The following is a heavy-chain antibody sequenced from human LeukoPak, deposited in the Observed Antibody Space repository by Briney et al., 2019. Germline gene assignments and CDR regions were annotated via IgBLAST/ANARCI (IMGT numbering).Heavy chain of an antibody. CDR2: ISGSGYNT. V-gene: IGHV3-23*01. CDR1: GFTFSSYA. CDR3: AKDHSLTLTTVSHYFDH. D-gene: IGHD4-17*01. J-gene: IGHJ4*02. Sequence: GGSLRLSCAASGFTFSSYAMSWVRQAPGKGLEWVSAISGSGYNTNYADSVKGRFTISRDNSRNTLYLQMNYLRAEDTAVYYCAKDHSLTLTTVSHYFDHWGQGTLVTVSS.